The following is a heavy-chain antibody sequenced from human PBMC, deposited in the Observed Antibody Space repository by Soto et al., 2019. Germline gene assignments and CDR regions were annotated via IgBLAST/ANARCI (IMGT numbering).Heavy chain of an antibody. V-gene: IGHV1-18*01. CDR3: ARGTAAIYTY. CDR2: ITGHKGDT. Sequence: QLVQSAAEMKQPGAAVRVSCKASGYAFTTYGFSWVRPAPGQGLEWMGWITGHKGDTKYTEKFQDGLTLTRDTSTATTYMELSNLRLDDTAIYYCARGTAAIYTYGGQGTLVTVSS. J-gene: IGHJ4*02. D-gene: IGHD2-2*01. CDR1: GYAFTTYG.